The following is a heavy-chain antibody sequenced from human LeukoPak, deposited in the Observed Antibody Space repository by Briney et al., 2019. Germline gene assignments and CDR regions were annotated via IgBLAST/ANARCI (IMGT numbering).Heavy chain of an antibody. CDR1: GYTFTGNY. Sequence: ASVKVSCTASGYTFTGNYIHWMRQAPGQGLEWMGWINPNTGGPSLAQKFQGRVTLTTDTSISTAYMELSSLRSDDTAIYYCARGVGSSWFDPWGQGTLVTVSS. D-gene: IGHD3-10*01. V-gene: IGHV1-2*02. J-gene: IGHJ5*02. CDR2: INPNTGGP. CDR3: ARGVGSSWFDP.